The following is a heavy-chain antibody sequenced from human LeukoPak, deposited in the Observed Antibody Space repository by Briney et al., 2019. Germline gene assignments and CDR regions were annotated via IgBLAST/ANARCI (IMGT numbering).Heavy chain of an antibody. V-gene: IGHV3-9*01. CDR1: GFTFDDYA. CDR3: AKTPDYGDDYYFDY. CDR2: ISWNSGSI. D-gene: IGHD4-17*01. Sequence: GRSLRLSCAASGFTFDDYAMHWVRQAPGKGLEWVSGISWNSGSIGYADSVKGRFTISRDNAENSLYLQMNSLRAEDTALYYCAKTPDYGDDYYFDYWGQGTLVTVSS. J-gene: IGHJ4*02.